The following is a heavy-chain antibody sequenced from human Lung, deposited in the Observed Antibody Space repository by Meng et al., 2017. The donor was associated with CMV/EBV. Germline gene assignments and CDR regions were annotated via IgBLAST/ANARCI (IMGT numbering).Heavy chain of an antibody. Sequence: SETLSLXCAVYGGSFSGFYWSWIRQPPGKGLEWIGAISHSGSTNYKPSLKSRVTISVDTSKNQFSLKLNSLTAADTAVYYCARGMGSPPRSKLLGSRRTRDFYYGLDVXGQGXTVTVSS. D-gene: IGHD2-15*01. CDR2: ISHSGST. J-gene: IGHJ6*02. V-gene: IGHV4-34*01. CDR3: ARGMGSPPRSKLLGSRRTRDFYYGLDV. CDR1: GGSFSGFY.